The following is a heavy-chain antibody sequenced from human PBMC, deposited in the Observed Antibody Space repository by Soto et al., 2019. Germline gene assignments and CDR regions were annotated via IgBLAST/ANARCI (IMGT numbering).Heavy chain of an antibody. J-gene: IGHJ5*02. CDR2: IYYSGST. CDR3: ARGRIAAAGKYNWFDP. V-gene: IGHV4-59*01. Sequence: SEILSLTCTVSGGSISSYYWSWIRQPPGKGLEWIGYIYYSGSTNYNPSLKSRVTISVDTSKNQFSLKLSSVTAADTAVYYCARGRIAAAGKYNWFDPWGQGTLVTVSS. CDR1: GGSISSYY. D-gene: IGHD6-13*01.